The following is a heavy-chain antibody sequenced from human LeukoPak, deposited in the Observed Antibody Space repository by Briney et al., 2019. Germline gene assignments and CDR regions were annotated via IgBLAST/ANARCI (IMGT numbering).Heavy chain of an antibody. CDR2: IYYSGST. CDR3: ARGPPTYDAFDI. Sequence: SETLSLTCTVSGGSISSSSYYWGWIRQPPGKGLEWIGSIYYSGSTYYIPSLKSRVTISVDTSKNQFSLKPSSVTAADTAVYYCARGPPTYDAFDIWGQGTMVTVSS. V-gene: IGHV4-39*07. CDR1: GGSISSSSYY. J-gene: IGHJ3*02.